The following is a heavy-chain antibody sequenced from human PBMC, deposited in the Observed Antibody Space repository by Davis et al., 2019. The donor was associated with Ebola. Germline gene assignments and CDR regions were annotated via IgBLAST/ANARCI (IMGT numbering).Heavy chain of an antibody. CDR1: GFTFSDRY. CDR2: SRDKANKHTT. Sequence: PGGSLRLSCAGSGFTFSDRYIDWVRQAPGKGLERVGRSRDKANKHTTEYAASVRGRFTISRDDSGNSLWLQMNSLKTEDTALYYCVRDNRNYAFDIWGQGTMVTVSS. V-gene: IGHV3-72*01. CDR3: VRDNRNYAFDI. J-gene: IGHJ3*02.